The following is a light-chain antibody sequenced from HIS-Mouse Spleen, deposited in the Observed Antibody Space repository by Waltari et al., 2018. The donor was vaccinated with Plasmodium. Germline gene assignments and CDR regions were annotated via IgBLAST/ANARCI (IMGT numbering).Light chain of an antibody. Sequence: SYVLTQPPSVSVAPGQTARLTCSGDALPTKYAYWYQQKSGQAPVLVIYEDSKRPSGIPERFSGSSSGTMATLTISGAQVEDEADYYCYSTDSSGNHRVFGGGTKLTVL. V-gene: IGLV3-10*01. CDR2: EDS. CDR3: YSTDSSGNHRV. CDR1: ALPTKY. J-gene: IGLJ3*02.